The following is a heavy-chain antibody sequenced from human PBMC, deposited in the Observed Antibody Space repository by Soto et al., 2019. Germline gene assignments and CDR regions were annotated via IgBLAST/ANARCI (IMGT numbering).Heavy chain of an antibody. CDR3: ARDREDYYDILTGYRLSPQYFQH. CDR2: IGAYNGNT. D-gene: IGHD3-9*01. CDR1: GYTFTSYG. Sequence: ASVKVSCKASGYTFTSYGISWVRQAPGQGLEWMGWIGAYNGNTNYAQKLQGRVTMTTDTSTSTAYMELRSLRSDDTAVYYCARDREDYYDILTGYRLSPQYFQHWGQGTLVTVSS. J-gene: IGHJ1*01. V-gene: IGHV1-18*04.